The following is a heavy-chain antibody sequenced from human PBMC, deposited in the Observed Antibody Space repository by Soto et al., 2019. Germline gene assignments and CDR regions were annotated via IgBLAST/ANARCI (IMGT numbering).Heavy chain of an antibody. CDR1: GGSISSGGYY. CDR3: VKEGSGWSYLDH. CDR2: IYYSGST. J-gene: IGHJ4*02. D-gene: IGHD6-19*01. Sequence: SETLSLTCTVSGGSISSGGYYWSWIRQHPGKGLEWIGYIYYSGSTYYNPSLKSRVTISVDKSKNQFSLNLISVTAADTAVYFCVKEGSGWSYLDHWGQGILVTVSS. V-gene: IGHV4-31*09.